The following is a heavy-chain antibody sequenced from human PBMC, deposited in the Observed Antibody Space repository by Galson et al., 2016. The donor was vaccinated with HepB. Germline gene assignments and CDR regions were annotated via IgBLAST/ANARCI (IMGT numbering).Heavy chain of an antibody. D-gene: IGHD3-10*01. CDR1: GFTFNSYG. CDR2: ISGSGSGT. J-gene: IGHJ5*02. CDR3: AAYGNPLLWFDPGTPNWFDP. V-gene: IGHV3-23*01. Sequence: SLRLSCAASGFTFNSYGMTWVRQAPGKGLEWVSVISGSGSGTYYADSVKGRFSISRDNSKDTVYLEMNSLRPEDTAVYYCAAYGNPLLWFDPGTPNWFDPWGQGTLVTVSS.